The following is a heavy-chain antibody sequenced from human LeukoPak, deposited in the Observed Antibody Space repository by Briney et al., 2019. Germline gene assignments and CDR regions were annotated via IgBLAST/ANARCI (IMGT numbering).Heavy chain of an antibody. CDR3: ARHRILWWGTAGLNFDY. CDR2: INHRGST. D-gene: IGHD2-21*01. V-gene: IGHV4-34*01. J-gene: IGHJ4*02. Sequence: GSLRLSCAASGFSFSSQWMSWVRQAPGKGLEWIGEINHRGSTNYNPSLKSRVTISVDTSKNQFSLKLSSVTAADTAVYYCARHRILWWGTAGLNFDYWGQGTLVTVSS. CDR1: GFSFSSQW.